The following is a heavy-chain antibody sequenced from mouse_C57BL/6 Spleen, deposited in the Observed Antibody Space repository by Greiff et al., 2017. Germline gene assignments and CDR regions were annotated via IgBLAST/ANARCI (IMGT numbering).Heavy chain of an antibody. J-gene: IGHJ4*01. CDR3: ARDLYDYGGGAMDY. Sequence: EVQLVESGGGLVKPGGSLKLSCAASGFTFSSYAMSWVRQTPEKRLEWVATISDGGSYTYYPDNVKGRFTISRDNAKNNLYLQMSHLKSEDTAMYYCARDLYDYGGGAMDYWGQGTSVTVSS. CDR1: GFTFSSYA. CDR2: ISDGGSYT. V-gene: IGHV5-4*01. D-gene: IGHD2-4*01.